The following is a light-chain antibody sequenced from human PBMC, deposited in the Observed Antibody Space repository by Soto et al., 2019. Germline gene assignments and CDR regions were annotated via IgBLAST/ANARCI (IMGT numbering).Light chain of an antibody. J-gene: IGLJ3*02. Sequence: QSVLTQPASVSGSPGQTITISCTGSSSDVGGYDYVSWYQQYPGKVPKLMIYEVNNRPSGVSNRFSGSKSGNTASLTISGLQPEDEADYYCSSYTSAGTQVLGGGTKLTVL. CDR2: EVN. V-gene: IGLV2-14*01. CDR1: SSDVGGYDY. CDR3: SSYTSAGTQV.